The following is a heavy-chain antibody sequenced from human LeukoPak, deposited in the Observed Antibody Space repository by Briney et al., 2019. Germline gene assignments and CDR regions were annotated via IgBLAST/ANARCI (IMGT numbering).Heavy chain of an antibody. CDR3: ARALWFGELPVDY. D-gene: IGHD3-10*01. Sequence: GGSLRLACAASGFTFISYWMSWVRQAPGKGLEWVADIKQDGSEKYYVDSVKGRFTISRDNDKNSLYLQMNSLRAEDTAVYYCARALWFGELPVDYWGQGTLVTVSS. V-gene: IGHV3-7*04. J-gene: IGHJ4*02. CDR2: IKQDGSEK. CDR1: GFTFISYW.